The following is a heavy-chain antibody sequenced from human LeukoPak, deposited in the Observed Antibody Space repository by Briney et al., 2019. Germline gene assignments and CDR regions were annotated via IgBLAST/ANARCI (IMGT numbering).Heavy chain of an antibody. Sequence: SETLSLTCTVSGGSISSYYWSWIRQPPGKGLEWIGYIYYSGSTNYNPPPTSRVTISVDTSNNQFSLKLSSVTAADTAVYYCARRTTLLWFGEYDAFDIWGQGTMVTVSS. CDR2: IYYSGST. CDR3: ARRTTLLWFGEYDAFDI. D-gene: IGHD3-10*01. J-gene: IGHJ3*02. CDR1: GGSISSYY. V-gene: IGHV4-59*08.